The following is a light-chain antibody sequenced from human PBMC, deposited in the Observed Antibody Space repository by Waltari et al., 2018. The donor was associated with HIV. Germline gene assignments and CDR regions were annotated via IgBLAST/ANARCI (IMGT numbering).Light chain of an antibody. J-gene: IGKJ4*01. V-gene: IGKV1-9*01. CDR3: QQLNSFPLT. Sequence: DIQLTQSPSFLSASVGDRVTITCWASQGISSYLAWYQQKPGKAPKLLIYATSTLQSGVPSRFSGSGSGTEFTLTISRLQPEDFATYVCQQLNSFPLTFGGGTKVEIK. CDR2: ATS. CDR1: QGISSY.